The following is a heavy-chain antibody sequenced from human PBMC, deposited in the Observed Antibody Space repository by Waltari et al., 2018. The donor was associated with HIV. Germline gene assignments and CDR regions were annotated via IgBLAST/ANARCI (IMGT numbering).Heavy chain of an antibody. CDR2: INIDGKTI. Sequence: EVQLVQSGGGLIKPGGSLRLSCAAYGFSVNNYWMHWVRQSPGKGLVWVSRINIDGKTIDYADSVKGRFTISRDSAKNTLSLQMNSLREEDTAVYYCSRDTFGEYDFWGQGALVTVSS. CDR3: SRDTFGEYDF. D-gene: IGHD3-3*01. J-gene: IGHJ4*02. CDR1: GFSVNNYW. V-gene: IGHV3-74*01.